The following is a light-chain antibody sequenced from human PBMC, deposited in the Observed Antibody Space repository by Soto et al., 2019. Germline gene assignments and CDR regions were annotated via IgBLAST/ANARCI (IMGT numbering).Light chain of an antibody. V-gene: IGKV3-20*01. J-gene: IGKJ3*01. CDR2: GAS. Sequence: EIVLTQSPGTLSLSPGERATLSCRASQNVGSNYLAWYQQKPGQAPRLLIYGASSRATGIPDRFSGSGSGTAFTLTISRLEPEDFAVYYCQQYGSSPFTFGPGTKVDIK. CDR3: QQYGSSPFT. CDR1: QNVGSNY.